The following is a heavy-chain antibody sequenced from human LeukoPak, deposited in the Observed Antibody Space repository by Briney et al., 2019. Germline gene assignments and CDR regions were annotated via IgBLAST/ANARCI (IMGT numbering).Heavy chain of an antibody. J-gene: IGHJ4*02. Sequence: SETLSLTCTVSGYSISSGYYWGWIRQPPGKGLEWIGNIYHSGNTYYNPSLKSRVTISVDTSKNQFSLKLSSVTAADTAVYYCARDKLTNSPGDFDYWGQGILVTVSS. CDR3: ARDKLTNSPGDFDY. CDR1: GYSISSGYY. V-gene: IGHV4-38-2*02. CDR2: IYHSGNT. D-gene: IGHD3-9*01.